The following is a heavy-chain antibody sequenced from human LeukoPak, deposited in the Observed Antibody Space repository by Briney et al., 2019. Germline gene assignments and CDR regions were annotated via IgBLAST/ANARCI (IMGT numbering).Heavy chain of an antibody. CDR1: GGSISSSSYY. D-gene: IGHD3-3*02. J-gene: IGHJ5*02. CDR2: IYYSGST. Sequence: SETLSLTCTVSGGSISSSSYYWGWIRQPPGKGLEWIGSIYYSGSTYYNPSLKSRVTISVDTSKNRFSLKLSSVTAADTAVYYCARDSTRNNWFDPWGRGTLVTVSS. V-gene: IGHV4-39*07. CDR3: ARDSTRNNWFDP.